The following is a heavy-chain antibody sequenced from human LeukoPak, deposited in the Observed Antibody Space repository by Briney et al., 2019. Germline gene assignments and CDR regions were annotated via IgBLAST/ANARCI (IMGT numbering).Heavy chain of an antibody. Sequence: GRSLRLSCAASGFTFSSYGMHWVRQAPGKGLEWVAVISYDGSNKYYADSVKGRFTISRDNSKNTLYLQMNSLRAEDTAVYYCAKDSPNAGFPYYWGQGTLVTVSS. D-gene: IGHD3-10*01. CDR1: GFTFSSYG. V-gene: IGHV3-30*18. CDR2: ISYDGSNK. J-gene: IGHJ4*02. CDR3: AKDSPNAGFPYY.